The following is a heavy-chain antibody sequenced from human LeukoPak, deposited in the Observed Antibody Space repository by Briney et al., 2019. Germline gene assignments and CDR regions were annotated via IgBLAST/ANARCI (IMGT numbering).Heavy chain of an antibody. CDR2: INPNSGGT. J-gene: IGHJ4*02. CDR3: AREVYDYGDYFDY. CDR1: GYTFTSYY. Sequence: ASVKVSCKASGYTFTSYYIHWVRQAPGQGLEWMGWINPNSGGTNYAQKFQGRVTMTRDTSISTAYMELSRLRSDDTAVYYCAREVYDYGDYFDYWGQGTLVTVSS. D-gene: IGHD4-17*01. V-gene: IGHV1-2*02.